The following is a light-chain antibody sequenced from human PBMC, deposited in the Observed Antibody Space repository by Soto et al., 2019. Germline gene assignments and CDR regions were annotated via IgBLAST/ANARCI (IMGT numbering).Light chain of an antibody. CDR1: QDIRKY. J-gene: IGKJ3*01. Sequence: DIQMTQSPSSLSASVGDRVTITCQASQDIRKYLNWYQQKPGIAPKLLIYDASNLEVGVPSRFSGGGSGTDFTFTINSLQPEDIATYYCQHYSDLPPTFGPGTKVDIK. CDR2: DAS. CDR3: QHYSDLPPT. V-gene: IGKV1-33*01.